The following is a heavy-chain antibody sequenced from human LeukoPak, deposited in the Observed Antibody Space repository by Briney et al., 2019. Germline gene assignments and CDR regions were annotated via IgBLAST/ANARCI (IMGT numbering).Heavy chain of an antibody. CDR1: GYSISSGYY. D-gene: IGHD3-9*01. CDR3: ARDAPDYDILTGYENWFDP. V-gene: IGHV4-38-2*02. CDR2: IYHSGST. J-gene: IGHJ5*02. Sequence: PSETLSLTCAVSGYSISSGYYWGWIRQPPGKGLEWIGIIYHSGSTYYNPSLKSRVTISVDTSKNQFSLKLRSVTAADTAVYYCARDAPDYDILTGYENWFDPWGQGTLVTVSS.